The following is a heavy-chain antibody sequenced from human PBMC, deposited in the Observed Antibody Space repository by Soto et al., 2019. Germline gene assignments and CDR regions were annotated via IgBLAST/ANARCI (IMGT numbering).Heavy chain of an antibody. CDR3: ARVPYYGPASGAFDI. J-gene: IGHJ3*02. D-gene: IGHD3-10*01. Sequence: EVQLVESGGGLVKPGGSLRLSCAASGFTFSSYSMNWVRQAPGKGLEWVSSIRSSSSYIYYADSVKGRFTISRDNAKNSLYLQMNSLRAEDTAVYYCARVPYYGPASGAFDIWGQGTMVTVSS. V-gene: IGHV3-21*01. CDR2: IRSSSSYI. CDR1: GFTFSSYS.